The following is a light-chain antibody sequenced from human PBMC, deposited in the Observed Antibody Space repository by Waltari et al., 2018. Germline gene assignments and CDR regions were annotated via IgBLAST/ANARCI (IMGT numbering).Light chain of an antibody. CDR3: QHYVRLPAT. CDR1: QSVSRA. CDR2: GAS. J-gene: IGKJ1*01. Sequence: TQSPGILSLSPGERATLSCRASQSVSRALAWYQQKPGQAPRLLIYGASNRATGIPDRFSGGGSGTDFSLTISRLEPEDFAVYYCQHYVRLPATFGQGTKVEIK. V-gene: IGKV3-20*01.